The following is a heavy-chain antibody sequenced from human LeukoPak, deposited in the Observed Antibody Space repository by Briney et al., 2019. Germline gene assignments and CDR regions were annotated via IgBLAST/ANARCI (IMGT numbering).Heavy chain of an antibody. CDR1: GFTFSSYA. Sequence: PEGSLRLSCAASGFTFSSYAMSWVRQAPGKGLEWVSSISGGSDHIYYADPVKGRFTISRDNAKNSLYLQMNSLRAEDTAVYYCARIGSGWYWDYWGQGTLVTVSS. V-gene: IGHV3-21*01. CDR3: ARIGSGWYWDY. D-gene: IGHD6-19*01. CDR2: ISGGSDHI. J-gene: IGHJ4*02.